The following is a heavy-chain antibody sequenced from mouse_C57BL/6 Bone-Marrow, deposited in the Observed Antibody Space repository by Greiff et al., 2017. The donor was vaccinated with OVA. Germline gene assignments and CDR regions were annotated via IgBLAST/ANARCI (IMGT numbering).Heavy chain of an antibody. V-gene: IGHV1-59*01. CDR2: IDPSDSYT. J-gene: IGHJ4*01. CDR1: GYTFTSYW. D-gene: IGHD2-3*01. Sequence: QVQLKQPGAELVRPGTSVKLSCKASGYTFTSYWMHWVKQRPGQGLERIGVIDPSDSYTNYNQKFKGKATLTVDTSSSTAYMQLSSLTSEDSAVYYYARCLIYGGYYCDMDYWDRGTGITVTA. CDR3: ARCLIYGGYYCDMDY.